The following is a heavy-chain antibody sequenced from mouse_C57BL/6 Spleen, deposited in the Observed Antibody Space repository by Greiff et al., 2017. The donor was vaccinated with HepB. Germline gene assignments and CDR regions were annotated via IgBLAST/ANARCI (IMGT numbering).Heavy chain of an antibody. Sequence: EVHLVESGGGLVQPGGSMKLSCAASGFTFSDAWMDWVRQSPEKGLEWVAEIRNKANNHATYYAESVKGRFTISRDDSKSSVYLQMNSLRAEDTGIYYCTRGYYGTYWYFDVWGTGTTVTVSS. D-gene: IGHD1-1*01. CDR3: TRGYYGTYWYFDV. CDR2: IRNKANNHAT. CDR1: GFTFSDAW. V-gene: IGHV6-6*01. J-gene: IGHJ1*03.